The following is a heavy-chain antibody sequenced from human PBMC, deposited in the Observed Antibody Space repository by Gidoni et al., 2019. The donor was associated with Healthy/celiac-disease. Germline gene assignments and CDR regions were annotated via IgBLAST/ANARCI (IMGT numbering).Heavy chain of an antibody. Sequence: EVQLVESGGGLVKPGGSLRLSCAASGFTFSLYSMNWVRQAPGKGLEWVSSISSSSSYIYYADSVKGRFTISRDNAKNSLYLQMNSLRAEDTAVYYCARRGGGIAAAGTPSWFDPWGQGTLVTVSS. CDR3: ARRGGGIAAAGTPSWFDP. CDR2: ISSSSSYI. D-gene: IGHD6-13*01. V-gene: IGHV3-21*01. CDR1: GFTFSLYS. J-gene: IGHJ5*02.